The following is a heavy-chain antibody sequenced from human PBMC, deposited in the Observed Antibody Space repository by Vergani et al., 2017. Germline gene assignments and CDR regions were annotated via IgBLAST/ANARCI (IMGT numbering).Heavy chain of an antibody. CDR1: GFTFSSYA. CDR2: ISGSGGST. D-gene: IGHD3-9*01. CDR3: ANLRASNDILTGLDAFDI. V-gene: IGHV3-23*04. Sequence: EVQLVESGGGLVQPGGSLRLSCAASGFTFSSYAMSWVRQAPGKGLEWVSAISGSGGSTYYADSVKGRFTISRDNSKNTLYLQMDSLRAEDTAVYYCANLRASNDILTGLDAFDIWGQGTMVTVSS. J-gene: IGHJ3*02.